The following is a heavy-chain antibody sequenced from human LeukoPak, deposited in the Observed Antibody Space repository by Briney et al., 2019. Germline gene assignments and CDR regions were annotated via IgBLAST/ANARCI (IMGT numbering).Heavy chain of an antibody. CDR1: GFTFSSYG. D-gene: IGHD5-18*01. J-gene: IGHJ5*02. CDR3: AKNTAMVTGENWFDP. V-gene: IGHV3-30*18. Sequence: GGSLRLSCAASGFTFSSYGMHWVRQAPGKGLEWGAVISYDGSNKYYADSVKGRFTISRDNSKNTLYLQMNSLRAEDTAVYYCAKNTAMVTGENWFDPWGQGTLVTVSS. CDR2: ISYDGSNK.